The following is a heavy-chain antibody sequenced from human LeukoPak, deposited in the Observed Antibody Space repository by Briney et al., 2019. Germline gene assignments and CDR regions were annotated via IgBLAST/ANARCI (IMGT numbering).Heavy chain of an antibody. Sequence: ASVKVSCKASGYTFTDYFIQWVRQAPGQGPEWMGRINPNTGGTNYAQKFQGRVTFTIDTSTNTAYMELSRLRPDDTAVYYCARDGFQGMILYVVYYMDVWGKRTTVTVSS. D-gene: IGHD2-21*01. V-gene: IGHV1-2*06. CDR2: INPNTGGT. CDR1: GYTFTDYF. CDR3: ARDGFQGMILYVVYYMDV. J-gene: IGHJ6*03.